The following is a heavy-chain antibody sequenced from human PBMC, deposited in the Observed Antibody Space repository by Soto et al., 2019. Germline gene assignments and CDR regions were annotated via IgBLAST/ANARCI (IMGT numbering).Heavy chain of an antibody. D-gene: IGHD3-16*02. CDR1: GGSISSGDYY. CDR2: IYYSGST. Sequence: PSETLSLTCTVSGGSISSGDYYWSWIRQPPGKGLEWIGYIYYSGSTYYNPSLKSRVTISVDTSKNQFSLKLSSVTAADTAVYYCARARRLGELSLDYWGQGTLVTVSS. J-gene: IGHJ4*02. CDR3: ARARRLGELSLDY. V-gene: IGHV4-30-4*01.